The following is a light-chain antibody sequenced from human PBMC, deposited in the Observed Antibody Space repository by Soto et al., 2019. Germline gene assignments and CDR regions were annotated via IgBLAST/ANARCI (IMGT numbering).Light chain of an antibody. CDR2: EGS. J-gene: IGLJ3*02. CDR1: SNDVGSYNL. Sequence: QSVLTQPASVSGSPGQSITISCTGTSNDVGSYNLVSWYQHHPGKAPKVIIYEGSNRPSGIAHRFSGSKSANAASLTISGLQAEDEADYYCCSYAGSGTWVFGGGTKLTVL. CDR3: CSYAGSGTWV. V-gene: IGLV2-23*01.